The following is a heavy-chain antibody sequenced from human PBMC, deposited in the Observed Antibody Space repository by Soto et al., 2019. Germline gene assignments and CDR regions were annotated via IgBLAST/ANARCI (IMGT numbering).Heavy chain of an antibody. Sequence: EVQLLESGGGLVQPGGSLRLSCSVSGFTFSNYAMTWVRQAPGKGLEWVSSISGGGGGTHYADSMKGRFTISRDNSKNTLHLEMNRLRADDPSVYYCAKGSQYDIWTASHAFDSWGQGTLVTVSS. CDR2: ISGGGGGT. J-gene: IGHJ4*02. CDR1: GFTFSNYA. CDR3: AKGSQYDIWTASHAFDS. D-gene: IGHD3-9*01. V-gene: IGHV3-23*01.